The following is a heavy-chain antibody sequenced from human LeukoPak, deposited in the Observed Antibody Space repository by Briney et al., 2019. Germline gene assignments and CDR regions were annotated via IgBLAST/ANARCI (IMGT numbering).Heavy chain of an antibody. CDR2: ISASGGST. CDR3: AKGVTIYTNSGLGY. D-gene: IGHD7-27*01. V-gene: IGHV3-23*01. Sequence: GGSLILSCAASGFTFSTYAMTWVRQAPGKGLEWVSGISASGGSTYYADSVKGRFTVSRDNSKNTLYLQMSSLRAEDTAVYYCAKGVTIYTNSGLGYWGQGTLVTVSS. J-gene: IGHJ4*02. CDR1: GFTFSTYA.